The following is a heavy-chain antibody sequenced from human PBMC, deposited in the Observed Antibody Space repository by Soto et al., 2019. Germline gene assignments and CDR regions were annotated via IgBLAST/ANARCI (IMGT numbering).Heavy chain of an antibody. CDR3: AKDVSGWHGVDP. J-gene: IGHJ5*02. CDR2: ISGSGGST. CDR1: GFTFSSYA. D-gene: IGHD6-19*01. V-gene: IGHV3-23*01. Sequence: EVQLLESGGGLVQPGGSLRLSCVASGFTFSSYAMSWVRQAPGKGLEWVSGISGSGGSTYYADSVKGRFVISRDNYKNTLYLQMDSLRDEDADVYSCAKDVSGWHGVDPWGQGTLVTVSS.